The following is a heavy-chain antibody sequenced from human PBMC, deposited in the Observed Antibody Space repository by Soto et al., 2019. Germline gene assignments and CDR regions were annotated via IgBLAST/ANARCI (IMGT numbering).Heavy chain of an antibody. CDR2: ISYDGSNK. Sequence: GGSLRLSCAASGFTLSSYAMHWVRQAPGKGLEWVAVISYDGSNKYYADSVKGRFTISRDNSKNTLYLQMNSLRAEDTAVYYCAGGIAVAGKEFDYWGQGTLVTVSS. V-gene: IGHV3-30*04. D-gene: IGHD6-19*01. CDR1: GFTLSSYA. CDR3: AGGIAVAGKEFDY. J-gene: IGHJ4*02.